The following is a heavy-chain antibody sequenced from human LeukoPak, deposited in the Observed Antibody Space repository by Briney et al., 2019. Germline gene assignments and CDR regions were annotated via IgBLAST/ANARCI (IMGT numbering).Heavy chain of an antibody. CDR2: VYSGGST. J-gene: IGHJ4*02. Sequence: GGSLRLSCAASGFTFDRSGMHWVRQAPGKGLEWVSTVYSGGSTYYADSVRGRFSISRDNSKNTLYVQMSSLRVEDTAVYYCAKSRSGSSNWALRIFDNWGQGTLVSVSS. V-gene: IGHV3-23*05. CDR1: GFTFDRSG. D-gene: IGHD6-13*01. CDR3: AKSRSGSSNWALRIFDN.